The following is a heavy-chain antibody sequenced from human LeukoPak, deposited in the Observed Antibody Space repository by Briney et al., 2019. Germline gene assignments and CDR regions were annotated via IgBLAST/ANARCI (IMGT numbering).Heavy chain of an antibody. J-gene: IGHJ6*02. D-gene: IGHD1-14*01. CDR1: GGSISSYY. V-gene: IGHV4-59*08. CDR3: ARRAGTVTSYYYYYGMDV. Sequence: SETLSLTCTVSGGSISSYYWSWIRQPPGKGLEWIGYIYYSGSTNYNPSLKSRVTISVDTSKNQFSLKLSSVTAADTAVYYCARRAGTVTSYYYYYGMDVWGQGTTVTVSS. CDR2: IYYSGST.